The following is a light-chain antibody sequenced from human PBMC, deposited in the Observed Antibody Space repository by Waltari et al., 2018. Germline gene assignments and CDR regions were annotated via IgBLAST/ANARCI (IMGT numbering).Light chain of an antibody. Sequence: EIVLTQSPATLSLSPGERATLSCRARQSVSTFLAWYQQKPGQAPSLLIYDASNRATGIPARFSGSGSGTDFTLTISSLDPEDFAVYFCQQRSNWPLTFGGGTKVEIK. CDR3: QQRSNWPLT. CDR1: QSVSTF. CDR2: DAS. J-gene: IGKJ4*01. V-gene: IGKV3-11*01.